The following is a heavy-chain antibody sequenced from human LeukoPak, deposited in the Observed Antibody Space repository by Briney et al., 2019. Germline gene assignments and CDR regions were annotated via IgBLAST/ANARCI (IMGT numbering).Heavy chain of an antibody. CDR1: GYSISSGYY. CDR3: ARLGRYCSGCTCYPTNFGN. J-gene: IGHJ4*02. D-gene: IGHD2-15*01. V-gene: IGHV4-38-2*01. Sequence: PSDTLSLTCVVSGYSISSGYYWGWIRQPPGKGLEWIGSNSHSADTYYNPSLRSRVTISEDTSKNQFSLNLSSVTAADTAVYYCARLGRYCSGCTCYPTNFGNWDQGTLVTVSS. CDR2: NSHSADT.